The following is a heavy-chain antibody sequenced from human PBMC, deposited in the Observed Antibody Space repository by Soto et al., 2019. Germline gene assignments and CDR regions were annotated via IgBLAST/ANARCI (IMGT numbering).Heavy chain of an antibody. CDR1: GYTFTTYG. J-gene: IGHJ4*02. CDR3: ARRGAYCSGGTCYHFDY. D-gene: IGHD2-15*01. V-gene: IGHV1-18*04. Sequence: QVHLVQSGAEVKKPGASVKVSCKASGYTFTTYGISWVRQAPGQGLEGMGWISTYNGNTNYEQKLQGRVTMTTDTLTSTAYMELRSLRSDDTAVYYCARRGAYCSGGTCYHFDYWGQGTLVTVSS. CDR2: ISTYNGNT.